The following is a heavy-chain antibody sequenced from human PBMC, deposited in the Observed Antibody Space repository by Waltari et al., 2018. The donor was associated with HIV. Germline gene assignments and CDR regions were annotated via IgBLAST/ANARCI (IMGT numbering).Heavy chain of an antibody. V-gene: IGHV3-30*18. CDR2: ISYDGSNK. J-gene: IGHJ6*02. CDR1: GFTFRSHG. CDR3: AKDTDLTGFFYYYGLDV. Sequence: QVQLVESGGGVVQPGRSLRLSCAASGFTFRSHGIPGVRQASGKGLEWVAVISYDGSNKYYADSVKGRFTISRDNSKNTLYLQMNSLRAEDTAVYYCAKDTDLTGFFYYYGLDVWGQGTTVTVSS. D-gene: IGHD3-9*01.